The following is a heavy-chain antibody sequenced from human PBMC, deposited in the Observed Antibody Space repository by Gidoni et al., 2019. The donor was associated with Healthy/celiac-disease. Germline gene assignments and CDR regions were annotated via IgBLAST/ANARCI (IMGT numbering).Heavy chain of an antibody. CDR1: GFTFSSYG. CDR2: ISYDGSNK. V-gene: IGHV3-30*18. J-gene: IGHJ4*02. Sequence: QVQLVESGGGVVQPGRSLLLSCAASGFTFSSYGMHWVRQAPGKGLEWVAVISYDGSNKYYADSVKGRFTISRDNSKNTLYLQMNSLRAEDTAVYYCAKDQGRGMTTVTPNSWGQGTLVTVSS. CDR3: AKDQGRGMTTVTPNS. D-gene: IGHD4-4*01.